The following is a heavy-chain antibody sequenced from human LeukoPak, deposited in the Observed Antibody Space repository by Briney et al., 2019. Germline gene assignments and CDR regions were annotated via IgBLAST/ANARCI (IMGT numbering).Heavy chain of an antibody. V-gene: IGHV4-34*01. J-gene: IGHJ5*02. Sequence: SETLSLTCAVYGGSFSGYYWSWIRQPPGKGLEWIGEINHSGSTNYNPSLKSRVTISVDTSKNQFSLKLSSVTAADTAVYYCARELRAAAARYGASWFDPWGQGTLVTVSS. CDR2: INHSGST. CDR1: GGSFSGYY. CDR3: ARELRAAAARYGASWFDP. D-gene: IGHD6-13*01.